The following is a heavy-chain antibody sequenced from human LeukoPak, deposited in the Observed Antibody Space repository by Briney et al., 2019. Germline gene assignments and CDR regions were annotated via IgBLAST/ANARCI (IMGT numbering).Heavy chain of an antibody. D-gene: IGHD6-19*01. CDR3: AREAGLGSGWYYAFDP. Sequence: PSQTLSLTCTVSGGSISSGSYYWSWIRQPAGKGLEWIGRIYTSGSTNYNSSLKSRVTISVDTSKNQFSLKLSSVTAADTAVYYCAREAGLGSGWYYAFDPWGQGTLVTVSS. CDR2: IYTSGST. CDR1: GGSISSGSYY. V-gene: IGHV4-61*02. J-gene: IGHJ5*02.